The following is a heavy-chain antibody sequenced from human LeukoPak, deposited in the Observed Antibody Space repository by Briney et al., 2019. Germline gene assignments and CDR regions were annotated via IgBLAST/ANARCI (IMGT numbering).Heavy chain of an antibody. J-gene: IGHJ4*02. CDR3: GGGPGY. D-gene: IGHD2-15*01. CDR2: INRDGSDE. V-gene: IGHV3-7*01. CDR1: GFIFSSHW. Sequence: PGGSLRLSCGASGFIFSSHWMRWVRQAPGKGLEWVADINRDGSDEYYVDSVRGRFTISRDNAKNSVYLQMNSLRPDDTAVCYCGGGPGYWGQGTLVSVSS.